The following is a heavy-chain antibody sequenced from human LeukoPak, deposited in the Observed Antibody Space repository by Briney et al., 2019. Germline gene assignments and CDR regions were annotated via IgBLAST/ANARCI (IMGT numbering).Heavy chain of an antibody. J-gene: IGHJ3*02. CDR2: IYTSGST. V-gene: IGHV4-4*07. Sequence: PSETLSLTCTVSGGSISSYYWSWIRQPAGKGLEWIGRIYTSGSTNYNPSLKSRVTMSVDTSKNQFSLKLSSVTAADTAVYYCARDIGSYCGGDCWAEAFDIWGQGTMVTVSS. CDR1: GGSISSYY. D-gene: IGHD2-21*01. CDR3: ARDIGSYCGGDCWAEAFDI.